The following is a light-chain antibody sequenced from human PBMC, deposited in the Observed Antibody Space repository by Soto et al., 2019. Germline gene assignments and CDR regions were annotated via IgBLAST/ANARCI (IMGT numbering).Light chain of an antibody. CDR3: QQFSSYPLN. Sequence: EVVLTQSPGTLSLSPVEIAKLYFISSQTVRNNYLAWYPPKPGQAPRLLIYDASSRATGIPDRFSGGGSGTDFTLTISRLEPEDFAVYYCQQFSSYPLNCGGGTKGDIK. CDR1: QTVRNNY. CDR2: DAS. V-gene: IGKV3-20*01. J-gene: IGKJ4*01.